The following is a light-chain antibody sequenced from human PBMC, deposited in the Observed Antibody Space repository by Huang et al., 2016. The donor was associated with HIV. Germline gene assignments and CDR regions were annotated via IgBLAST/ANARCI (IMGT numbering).Light chain of an antibody. Sequence: EIVLTQSPATPSLSPGERATLSCRASQSIINFLAWYQQKPGQAPMLLIYSASNRATGIPARFSGSGSGTDFTLTISSLEPEDFAVYYCQQRGDWPLTFGGGTKVEI. CDR3: QQRGDWPLT. J-gene: IGKJ4*01. V-gene: IGKV3-11*01. CDR1: QSIINF. CDR2: SAS.